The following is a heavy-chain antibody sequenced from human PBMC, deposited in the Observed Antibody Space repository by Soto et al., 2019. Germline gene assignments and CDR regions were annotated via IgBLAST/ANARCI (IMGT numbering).Heavy chain of an antibody. J-gene: IGHJ6*02. CDR1: GYSFVNYY. V-gene: IGHV1-46*01. CDR3: ARDWIAVAGSISFSQAFPLLDGMDL. Sequence: QVHLVQSGAEVKKPGASVKLSCKASGYSFVNYYINWVGQAPGQGLEWMGIIYPRGGNISYAQKFQGRVSMTSDTAASTVYMELTSLRSDDTAVYFCARDWIAVAGSISFSQAFPLLDGMDLWGQGTTVTVSS. D-gene: IGHD6-19*01. CDR2: IYPRGGNI.